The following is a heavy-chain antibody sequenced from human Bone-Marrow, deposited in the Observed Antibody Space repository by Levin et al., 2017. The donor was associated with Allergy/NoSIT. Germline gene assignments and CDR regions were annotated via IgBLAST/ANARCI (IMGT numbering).Heavy chain of an antibody. CDR3: AKGSSGWFQGMDS. CDR2: IGGSGDIT. Sequence: GGSLRLSCTASGFTFYTSAMTWVRQAPGKALGWVSAIGGSGDITSYADSVKGRFTVSRDNSKNMLFLQMDSLRVEDTAFYYCAKGSSGWFQGMDSWGQGILVTVSS. D-gene: IGHD6-19*01. V-gene: IGHV3-23*01. CDR1: GFTFYTSA. J-gene: IGHJ4*02.